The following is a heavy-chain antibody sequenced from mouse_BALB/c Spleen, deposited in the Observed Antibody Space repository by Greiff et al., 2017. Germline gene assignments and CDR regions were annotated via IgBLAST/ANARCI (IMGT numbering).Heavy chain of an antibody. Sequence: QVTLKVSGPGILQPSQTLSLTCSFSGFSLSTSGMSVGWIRQPSGQGLEWLAHIWWNDDKYYNPALKSRLTISKDTSNNQVFLKIASVVTADTATDYCARIEGVVAHYAMDYWGQGTSVTVSS. J-gene: IGHJ4*01. CDR3: ARIEGVVAHYAMDY. CDR1: GFSLSTSGMS. CDR2: IWWNDDK. D-gene: IGHD1-1*01. V-gene: IGHV8-8*01.